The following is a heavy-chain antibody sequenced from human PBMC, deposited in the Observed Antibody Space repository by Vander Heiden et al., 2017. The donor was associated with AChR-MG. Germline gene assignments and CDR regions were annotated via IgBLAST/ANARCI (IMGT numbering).Heavy chain of an antibody. V-gene: IGHV3-23*01. Sequence: EVQLLESGGGLVQSGGSLRLSCAASGFTFSSYAMSWVRQAPGKGLEWVSAIGGSGGSTYYADAVKGRFTISRDNSKNTLYLQMNSLGAEDTAVYYCAKAGWQLAHYGMDVWCQGTTVTVSS. D-gene: IGHD6-6*01. CDR1: GFTFSSYA. J-gene: IGHJ6*02. CDR2: IGGSGGST. CDR3: AKAGWQLAHYGMDV.